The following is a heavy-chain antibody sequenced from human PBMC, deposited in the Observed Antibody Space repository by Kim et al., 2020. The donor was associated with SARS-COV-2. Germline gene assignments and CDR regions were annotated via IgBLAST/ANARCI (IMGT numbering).Heavy chain of an antibody. V-gene: IGHV7-4-1*02. CDR3: ARERNSYDSSGYYYYFDY. D-gene: IGHD3-22*01. CDR1: GYSLTSYG. Sequence: ASVKVSCKASGYSLTSYGINWVRQAPGQGLEWMGWINTQTGNPTYAQAFTGRFVFSLDTSVNTAYLHISTLKAEDTAVYYCARERNSYDSSGYYYYFDYWGQGTLVTVSS. CDR2: INTQTGNP. J-gene: IGHJ4*02.